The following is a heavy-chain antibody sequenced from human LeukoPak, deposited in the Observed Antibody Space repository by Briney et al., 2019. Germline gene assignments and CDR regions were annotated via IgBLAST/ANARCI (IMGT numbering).Heavy chain of an antibody. D-gene: IGHD3-10*01. CDR1: GYSISSAYY. J-gene: IGHJ6*03. CDR2: ISHSGNT. CDR3: ARGRGRYYYYYMDV. V-gene: IGHV4-38-2*01. Sequence: PSETLSLTCVVSGYSISSAYYWGWIRQPPGKGLEWIGSISHSGNTYYTASLKSRVSVSFDTSKNQFSLKLSSVTAADTAVYYCARGRGRYYYYYMDVWGKGTTVTVSS.